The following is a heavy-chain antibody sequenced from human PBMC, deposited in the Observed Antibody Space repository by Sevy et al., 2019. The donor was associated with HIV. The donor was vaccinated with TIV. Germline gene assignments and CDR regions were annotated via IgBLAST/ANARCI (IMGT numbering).Heavy chain of an antibody. CDR2: INPNSGGT. V-gene: IGHV1-2*02. CDR1: GYTFTGYY. CDR3: ARMGDYYDSSGYYPLKF. J-gene: IGHJ4*02. D-gene: IGHD3-22*01. Sequence: ASVKVSCKASGYTFTGYYIHWVRQAPGQGLEWMGWINPNSGGTYFAKKFQDSVTMTTETSVNTAYMELRRLRFDDTAVYYCARMGDYYDSSGYYPLKFWGQGSLVTVSS.